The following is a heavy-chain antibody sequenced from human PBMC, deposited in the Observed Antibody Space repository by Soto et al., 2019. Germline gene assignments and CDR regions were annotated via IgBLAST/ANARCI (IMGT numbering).Heavy chain of an antibody. CDR1: GGSISNSY. D-gene: IGHD5-18*01. CDR2: IYSNGNT. J-gene: IGHJ4*02. CDR3: ARRYGSCFDY. V-gene: IGHV4-59*08. Sequence: SETLSLTCTVSGGSISNSYLSWIRQSPGKGLEWIGYIYSNGNTNYNPSLKSRVTISVDTSKNQFSLKLSSVTAADTAVYYCARRYGSCFDYWGQGTLVTVSS.